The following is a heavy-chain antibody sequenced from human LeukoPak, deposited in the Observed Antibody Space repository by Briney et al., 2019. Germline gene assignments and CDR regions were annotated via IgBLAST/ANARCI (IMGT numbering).Heavy chain of an antibody. CDR2: IYHSGST. D-gene: IGHD5-18*01. V-gene: IGHV4-38-2*02. CDR1: GYSISSGYY. J-gene: IGHJ4*02. Sequence: SETLSLTCAVSGYSISSGYYWGWIRQPPGKGLERIGSIYHSGSTYYNPSLKSRVTISVDTSKNQFSLKLSSVTAADTAVYYCARDPRRYVDTATLDYWGQGTLVTVSS. CDR3: ARDPRRYVDTATLDY.